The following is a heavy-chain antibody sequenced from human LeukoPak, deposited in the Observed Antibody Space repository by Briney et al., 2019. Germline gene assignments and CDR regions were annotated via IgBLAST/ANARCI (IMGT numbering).Heavy chain of an antibody. Sequence: GASVKVSCKASGGTFSSYAISWVRQAPGQGLEWMGRIIPIFGIASYAQKFQGRVTITADKSTSTAYMELSSLRSEDTAVYYCARDSSGYGENPLDYWGQGTLVTVSS. CDR3: ARDSSGYGENPLDY. CDR1: GGTFSSYA. J-gene: IGHJ4*02. D-gene: IGHD5-12*01. CDR2: IIPIFGIA. V-gene: IGHV1-69*04.